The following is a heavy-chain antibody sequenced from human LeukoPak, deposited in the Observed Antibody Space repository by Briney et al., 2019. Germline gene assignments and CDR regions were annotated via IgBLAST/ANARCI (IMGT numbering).Heavy chain of an antibody. Sequence: PGGSLRLSCAASGFTFSSYSMNWVRQAPGKGLEWVSYISSSSSTIYYADSVKGRFTISRDNAKNSLYLQMNSLRAEDTAVYYCAASGVPAATYYFDYWGQGTLVTVSS. D-gene: IGHD2-2*01. V-gene: IGHV3-48*01. J-gene: IGHJ4*02. CDR1: GFTFSSYS. CDR2: ISSSSSTI. CDR3: AASGVPAATYYFDY.